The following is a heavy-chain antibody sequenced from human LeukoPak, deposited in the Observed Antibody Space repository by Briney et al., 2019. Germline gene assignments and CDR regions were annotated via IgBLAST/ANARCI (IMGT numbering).Heavy chain of an antibody. Sequence: PSETLSLTCAVYGGSFSGYYWSWIRQPPGKGLEWIGEINHSGSTNYNPSLKSRVTISVDTSKNQFSLKLSSVTAADTAVYYCARSGRVGSLLYYYYGMDVWGQGTTVTVSS. CDR1: GGSFSGYY. V-gene: IGHV4-34*01. D-gene: IGHD1-26*01. CDR3: ARSGRVGSLLYYYYGMDV. J-gene: IGHJ6*02. CDR2: INHSGST.